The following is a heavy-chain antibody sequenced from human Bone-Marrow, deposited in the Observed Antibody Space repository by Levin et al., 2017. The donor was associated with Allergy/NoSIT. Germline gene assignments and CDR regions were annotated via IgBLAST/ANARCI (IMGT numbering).Heavy chain of an antibody. CDR1: GFSFRNYA. V-gene: IGHV3-23*01. J-gene: IGHJ4*02. Sequence: GESLKISCVASGFSFRNYAMSWVRQTPGKGLEWVSTISGSGSNTFYADSMRGRFTISKDNSKNLLYLQIDSLRVDDTAVYYCAKGWLQFEYFDYWGQGTLVTVSS. CDR2: ISGSGSNT. D-gene: IGHD5-24*01. CDR3: AKGWLQFEYFDY.